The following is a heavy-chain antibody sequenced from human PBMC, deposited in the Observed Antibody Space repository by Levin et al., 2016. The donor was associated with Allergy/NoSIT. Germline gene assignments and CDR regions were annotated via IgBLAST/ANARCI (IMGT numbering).Heavy chain of an antibody. CDR2: MNPKSGKA. CDR3: ARWSGYYLNWRYHSYGWDV. V-gene: IGHV1-8*01. CDR1: GGTFSRYA. J-gene: IGHJ6*02. Sequence: ASVKVSCKASGGTFSRYAISWVRQAPGQGLEWMGWMNPKSGKADFAQKFQGRLTMTRDTSISTAFMEVSGLTSEDTAVYYCARWSGYYLNWRYHSYGWDVWGQGTAVSVSS. D-gene: IGHD3-3*01.